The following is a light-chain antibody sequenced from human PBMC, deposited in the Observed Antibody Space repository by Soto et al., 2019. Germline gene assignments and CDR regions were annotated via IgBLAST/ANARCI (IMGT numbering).Light chain of an antibody. CDR1: HSVSSSY. J-gene: IGKJ2*01. Sequence: VLTQSPGTLSLSPGERATLSCRASHSVSSSYLAWYQQKPGQAPRLLIYDASNRATGIPARFSGSGSGTDFTLTISRLEPEDFAVYYCHQYGSSPYTFGQGTKVDIK. CDR3: HQYGSSPYT. CDR2: DAS. V-gene: IGKV3-20*01.